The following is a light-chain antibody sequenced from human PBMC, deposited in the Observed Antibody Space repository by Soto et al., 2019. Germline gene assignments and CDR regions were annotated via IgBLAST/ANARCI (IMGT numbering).Light chain of an antibody. J-gene: IGKJ1*01. V-gene: IGKV1-5*01. CDR2: GAS. Sequence: DIHLTQSPSTLSASVGDRVTITCRASQSIRNWLAWYQDKPGKAPKLLIYGASSLESGVPSRFSGSGSGTEFTLTIGGLQPDDFATYYCQHYNSYSEAFGQGTKVDIK. CDR3: QHYNSYSEA. CDR1: QSIRNW.